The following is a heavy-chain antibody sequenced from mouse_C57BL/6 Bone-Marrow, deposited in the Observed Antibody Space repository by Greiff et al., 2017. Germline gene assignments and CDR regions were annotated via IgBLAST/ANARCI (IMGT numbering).Heavy chain of an antibody. CDR3: ARSYWAFFAY. Sequence: EVQLVESGGGLVKPGGSLKLSCAASGFTFSDYGMHWVRQAPEKGLEWVAYISSGSSTIYYADTVKGRFTISRDNAKNTLFLQMTSLRSEDTAMYYCARSYWAFFAYWGQGTLVTVSA. CDR1: GFTFSDYG. D-gene: IGHD2-10*01. J-gene: IGHJ3*01. CDR2: ISSGSSTI. V-gene: IGHV5-17*01.